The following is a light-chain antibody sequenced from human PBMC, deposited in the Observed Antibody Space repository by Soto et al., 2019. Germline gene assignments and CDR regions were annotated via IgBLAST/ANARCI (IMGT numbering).Light chain of an antibody. J-gene: IGKJ4*01. CDR3: QQLNSYPLT. CDR2: AAS. CDR1: QDIRSF. V-gene: IGKV1-9*01. Sequence: DIHLTQSPSFLSASVGDRVTITCRASQDIRSFLAWYQQKPGKAPKLLIYAASTLQSGVPLRFSGSGSGTEFTLTVYSLQPEDLATYYCQQLNSYPLTFGGGTKVEIK.